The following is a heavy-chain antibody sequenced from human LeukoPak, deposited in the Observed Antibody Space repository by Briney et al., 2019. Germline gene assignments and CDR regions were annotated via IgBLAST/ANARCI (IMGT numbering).Heavy chain of an antibody. CDR2: ISAYNGNT. Sequence: ASVRVSCKASGYTFSIYGISWVRQAPGQGLEWMGWISAYNGNTNYAQKLQGRVTMTTDTSTSTAYMELRSLRSDDTAVYYCARYSYYDSSGYPDYWGQGTLVTVSS. V-gene: IGHV1-18*01. D-gene: IGHD3-22*01. CDR3: ARYSYYDSSGYPDY. CDR1: GYTFSIYG. J-gene: IGHJ4*02.